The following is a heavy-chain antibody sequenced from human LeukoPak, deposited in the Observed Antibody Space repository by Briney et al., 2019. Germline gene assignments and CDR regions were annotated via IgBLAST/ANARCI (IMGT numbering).Heavy chain of an antibody. CDR3: ARDAIAAAGAGA. V-gene: IGHV1-2*02. J-gene: IGHJ4*02. Sequence: GASVKVSCKVSGYTFTDYSMHWVRQAPGQGLEWMGWINPNSGDTDYAQKFQGRVTMTRDTSISTAYLEVSRLTSDDTAVYFCARDAIAAAGAGAWGQGTLVTVSS. D-gene: IGHD6-13*01. CDR1: GYTFTDYS. CDR2: INPNSGDT.